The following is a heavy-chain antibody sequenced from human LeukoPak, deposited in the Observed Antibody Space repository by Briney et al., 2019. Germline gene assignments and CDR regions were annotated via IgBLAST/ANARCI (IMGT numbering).Heavy chain of an antibody. CDR3: ARARDVVPLYGMDV. J-gene: IGHJ6*02. CDR1: VYTFTSYY. V-gene: IGHV1-46*01. CDR2: INPSGGST. D-gene: IGHD2-2*01. Sequence: ASVKVSCKASVYTFTSYYMHWVRQAPGQGLEWMGIINPSGGSTSYPHKFQGRVTLTRDTSTSTVYMDLSTLRSEDTPVYYCARARDVVPLYGMDVWGQGTTVTVSS.